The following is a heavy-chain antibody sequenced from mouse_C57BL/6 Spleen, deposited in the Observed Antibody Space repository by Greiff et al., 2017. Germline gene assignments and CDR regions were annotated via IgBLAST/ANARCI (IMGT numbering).Heavy chain of an antibody. CDR3: ATGGITTVVAPFAY. V-gene: IGHV1-85*01. Sequence: QVQLQQSGPELVKPGASVKLSCKASGYTFTSYDINWVKQRPGQGLEWIGWIYPRDGSTKYNEKFKGKATLTVDTSSSTAYMELHSLTSEDSAVYFCATGGITTVVAPFAYWGQGTLVTVSA. D-gene: IGHD1-1*01. CDR2: IYPRDGST. CDR1: GYTFTSYD. J-gene: IGHJ3*01.